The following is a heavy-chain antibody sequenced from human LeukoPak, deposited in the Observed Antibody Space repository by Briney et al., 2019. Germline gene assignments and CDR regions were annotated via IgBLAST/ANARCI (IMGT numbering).Heavy chain of an antibody. V-gene: IGHV4-34*01. CDR3: ARGRYSSGWYSYYFDY. J-gene: IGHJ4*02. CDR2: INHSGST. Sequence: PSETLSLTCAVYGGSFSGYYWSWIRQPPGKVLEWIGEINHSGSTNYNPSLKSRVTISVDTSKNQFSLKLSSVTAADTAVYYCARGRYSSGWYSYYFDYWGQGTLVTVSS. D-gene: IGHD6-19*01. CDR1: GGSFSGYY.